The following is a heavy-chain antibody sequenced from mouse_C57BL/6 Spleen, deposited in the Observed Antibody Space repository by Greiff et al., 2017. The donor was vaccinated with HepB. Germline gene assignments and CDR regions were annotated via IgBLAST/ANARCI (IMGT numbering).Heavy chain of an antibody. J-gene: IGHJ2*01. Sequence: QVHVKQSGAELVKPGASVKLSCKASGYTFTSYWMHWVKQRPGQGLEWIGMIHPNSGSTNYNEKFKSKATLTVDKSSSTAYMQLSSLTSEDSAVYYCARGYDYFDYWGQGTTLTVSS. CDR3: ARGYDYFDY. CDR1: GYTFTSYW. CDR2: IHPNSGST. D-gene: IGHD1-2*01. V-gene: IGHV1-64*01.